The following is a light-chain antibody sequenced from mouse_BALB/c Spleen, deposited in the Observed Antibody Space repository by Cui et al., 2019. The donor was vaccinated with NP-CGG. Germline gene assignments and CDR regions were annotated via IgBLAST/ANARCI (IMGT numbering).Light chain of an antibody. J-gene: IGLJ1*01. CDR1: TGAVTTSNY. CDR2: GTK. Sequence: QAVVTQESALTTSPGETLTLTCRSSTGAVTTSNYANWVQEKSDHLFIGLIGGTKNRAPGVPARFSGSLIGDKAALTITVAQTEDEAIYFCALWYSNHWVFGGGTKLTVL. V-gene: IGLV1*01. CDR3: ALWYSNHWV.